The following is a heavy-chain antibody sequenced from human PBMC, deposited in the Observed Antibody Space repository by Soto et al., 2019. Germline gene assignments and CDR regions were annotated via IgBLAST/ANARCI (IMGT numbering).Heavy chain of an antibody. CDR3: AKDRVRGRFGEASFDA. Sequence: EVQLVESGGGLVQPGRSLRLSCAASGFTFDDYAMHWVRQAPGKGLEWVSGITWNTHKIAYADSVEGRFTISRDNAKNSLYLQMISLRAEDTALYYCAKDRVRGRFGEASFDAWGQGTLVTVSS. CDR2: ITWNTHKI. CDR1: GFTFDDYA. V-gene: IGHV3-9*01. J-gene: IGHJ3*01. D-gene: IGHD3-10*01.